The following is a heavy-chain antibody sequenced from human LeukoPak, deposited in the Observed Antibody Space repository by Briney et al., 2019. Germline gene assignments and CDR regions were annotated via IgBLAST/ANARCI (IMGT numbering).Heavy chain of an antibody. Sequence: PSETLSLTCAVYGGSFSGYYWSWIRQPPGKGLEWIGEINHSGSTNYNPSLKSRVTISVDTSKNQFSLKLSSVTAADTAVYYCARARTLTYYYDSSGYRGPAPYYYYGMDVWGQGTTVTVSS. J-gene: IGHJ6*02. CDR2: INHSGST. CDR1: GGSFSGYY. D-gene: IGHD3-22*01. CDR3: ARARTLTYYYDSSGYRGPAPYYYYGMDV. V-gene: IGHV4-34*01.